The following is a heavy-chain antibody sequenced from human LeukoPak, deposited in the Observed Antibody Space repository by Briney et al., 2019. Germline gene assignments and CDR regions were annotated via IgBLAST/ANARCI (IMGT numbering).Heavy chain of an antibody. CDR3: ASLDYDFWFRDAFDI. D-gene: IGHD3-3*01. Sequence: SVKVSCKASGGTFSSYAISWVRQAPGQGLEWMGGIIPIFGTANYAQKFQGRVTITADESTSTAYMELSSLRSEDTAVYYCASLDYDFWFRDAFDIWGQGTMVTVSS. CDR2: IIPIFGTA. CDR1: GGTFSSYA. V-gene: IGHV1-69*01. J-gene: IGHJ3*02.